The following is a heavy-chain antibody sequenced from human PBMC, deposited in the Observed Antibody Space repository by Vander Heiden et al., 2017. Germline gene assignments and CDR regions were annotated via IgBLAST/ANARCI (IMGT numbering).Heavy chain of an antibody. CDR3: ARGIFGVEKFFDY. CDR1: GYKFSTYG. CDR2: VTPVFGTP. V-gene: IGHV1-69*01. J-gene: IGHJ4*02. Sequence: QVQLVQSGAVVKKPGSSVEVFCQASGYKFSTYGISWVRQAPGQGPEWMGGVTPVFGTPNYAQKFQGRVTISADESTSTVYMELSSLRSDDTAVYYCARGIFGVEKFFDYWGQGSLVTVSS. D-gene: IGHD3-3*01.